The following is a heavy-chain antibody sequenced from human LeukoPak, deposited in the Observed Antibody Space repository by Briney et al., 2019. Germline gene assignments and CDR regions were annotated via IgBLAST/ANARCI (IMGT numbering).Heavy chain of an antibody. J-gene: IGHJ5*02. CDR3: AGDLLNGSGSYLGWFDP. CDR1: GFTFSDYY. CDR2: ISSSGSTI. V-gene: IGHV3-11*01. Sequence: GGSLRLSCAASGFTFSDYYMNWIRQAPGKGLEWVSYISSSGSTIYYADSVKGRFTISRDNAKNSLYLQMNSLRAEDTAVYYCAGDLLNGSGSYLGWFDPWGQGTLVTVSS. D-gene: IGHD3-10*01.